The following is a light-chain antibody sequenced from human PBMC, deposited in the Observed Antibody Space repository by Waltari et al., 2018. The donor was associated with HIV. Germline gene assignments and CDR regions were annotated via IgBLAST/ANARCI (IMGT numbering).Light chain of an antibody. CDR3: QKYDTAPLT. J-gene: IGKJ4*01. Sequence: DIQMTQSPSSLSASVGDRVTISCRASQGISIHLAWYQQKAGKVPQLLIYTASTLHSGVPSRFSGSGSGTDFTLTISSLQPEDVATYFFQKYDTAPLTFGGGTKVEIK. CDR1: QGISIH. CDR2: TAS. V-gene: IGKV1-27*01.